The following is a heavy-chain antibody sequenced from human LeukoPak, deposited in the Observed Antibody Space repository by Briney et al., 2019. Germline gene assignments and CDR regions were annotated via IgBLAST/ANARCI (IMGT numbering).Heavy chain of an antibody. Sequence: GGSLRLSCAASGFTFSSYAMHWVRQAPGKGLEWVAVISYDGSNKYYADSVKGRFTISRDNSKNTLYLQMNSLRAEDTAVYYCALNGREVPSGAFDIWGQRTMVTVSS. CDR2: ISYDGSNK. V-gene: IGHV3-30-3*01. J-gene: IGHJ3*02. CDR1: GFTFSSYA. D-gene: IGHD3-16*02. CDR3: ALNGREVPSGAFDI.